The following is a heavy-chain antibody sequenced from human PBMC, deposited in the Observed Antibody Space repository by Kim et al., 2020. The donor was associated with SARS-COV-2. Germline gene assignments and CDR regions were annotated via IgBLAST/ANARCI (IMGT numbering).Heavy chain of an antibody. CDR3: ARGRVVVVPAAKSYYGMDV. D-gene: IGHD2-2*01. Sequence: RRVTISVDTSKNQFSLKLSSVTAADTAVYYCARGRVVVVPAAKSYYGMDVWGQGTTVTVSS. J-gene: IGHJ6*02. V-gene: IGHV4-34*01.